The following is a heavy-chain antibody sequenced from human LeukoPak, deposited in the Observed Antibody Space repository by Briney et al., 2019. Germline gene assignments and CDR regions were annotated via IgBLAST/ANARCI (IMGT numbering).Heavy chain of an antibody. Sequence: SETLSLTCTDPGGSLSSYFWSWIRQPAGKGLEWIGRIYTSGSTNYNPSLKCRVAMSVDTSKNQFSLKLSSVAAADTAVYYCARGGVEAAPYYYYYGMDGGRQGTTVTVSS. CDR2: IYTSGST. V-gene: IGHV4-4*07. CDR3: ARGGVEAAPYYYYYGMDG. J-gene: IGHJ6*01. D-gene: IGHD2-15*01. CDR1: GGSLSSYF.